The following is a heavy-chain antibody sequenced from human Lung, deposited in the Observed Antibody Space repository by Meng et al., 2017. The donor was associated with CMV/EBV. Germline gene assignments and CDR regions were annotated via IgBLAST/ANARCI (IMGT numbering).Heavy chain of an antibody. CDR3: AREGYCSSTSCLYYYYYGMDV. CDR1: GFTVSSYW. CDR2: INSDGSST. J-gene: IGHJ6*02. V-gene: IGHV3-74*01. Sequence: SXXASGFTVSSYWMHWVRQAPGKGLVWVSRINSDGSSTSYADSVKGRFTISRDNAKNTLYLQMNSLRAEDTAVNYCAREGYCSSTSCLYYYYYGMDVWXQGTXVTVSS. D-gene: IGHD2-2*01.